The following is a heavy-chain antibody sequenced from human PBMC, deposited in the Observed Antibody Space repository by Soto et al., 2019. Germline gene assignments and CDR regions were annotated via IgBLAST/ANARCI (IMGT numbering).Heavy chain of an antibody. CDR3: AREGGYNCFDP. D-gene: IGHD3-16*01. J-gene: IGHJ5*02. CDR2: INSDGSST. V-gene: IGHV3-74*01. Sequence: PGGSLRLSCAASGFTSSSHWMHWVRQAPGTGLVWVSCINSDGSSTSYADSVKGRFTISRDNAKNTLSLQMNSLTAEDTAVYYCAREGGYNCFDPWGQGTLVTVSS. CDR1: GFTSSSHW.